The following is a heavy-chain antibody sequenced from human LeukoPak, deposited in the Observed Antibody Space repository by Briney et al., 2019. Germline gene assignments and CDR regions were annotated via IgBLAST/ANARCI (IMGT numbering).Heavy chain of an antibody. CDR2: IKGGGGDP. J-gene: IGHJ4*02. CDR3: AQGGHDFNPFYC. D-gene: IGHD2-21*02. V-gene: IGHV3-23*01. CDR1: GFTFTTYA. Sequence: GGSLRLSCAASGFTFTTYAMGWVRQAPGEGLDWVSSIKGGGGDPFYADSVRGRFTISRDKSKNTLYLQLNSLRVEDTAVYFCAQGGHDFNPFYCWGQGTLVTVSS.